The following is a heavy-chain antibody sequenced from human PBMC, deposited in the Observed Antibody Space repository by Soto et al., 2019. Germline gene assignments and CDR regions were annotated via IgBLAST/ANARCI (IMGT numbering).Heavy chain of an antibody. D-gene: IGHD6-13*01. CDR2: ISAYNGNT. V-gene: IGHV1-18*01. CDR1: GYTFTSYG. CDR3: ASSDPAAGTWLDDAFDI. J-gene: IGHJ3*02. Sequence: QVQLVQSGAEVKKPGASVKVPCKASGYTFTSYGISWVRQAPGQGLEWMGWISAYNGNTNYAQKLQGRVTMTTDTSTSTAYMELRSLRSDDTAVYYCASSDPAAGTWLDDAFDIWGQGTMVTVSS.